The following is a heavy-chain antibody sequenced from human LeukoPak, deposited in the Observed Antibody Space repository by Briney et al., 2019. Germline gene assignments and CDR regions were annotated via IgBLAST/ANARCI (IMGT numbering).Heavy chain of an antibody. CDR3: ARVHGGYPFDY. V-gene: IGHV3-7*01. D-gene: IGHD2-15*01. CDR2: IKQDGSEK. CDR1: GFTFSSYW. J-gene: IGHJ4*02. Sequence: GGSLRLSCAAPGFTFSSYWMSWVRQAPGKGLEWVANIKQDGSEKYYVDSVKGRFTISRDNAKNSLYLQMISLRAEDTAVYYCARVHGGYPFDYWGQGTLVTVSS.